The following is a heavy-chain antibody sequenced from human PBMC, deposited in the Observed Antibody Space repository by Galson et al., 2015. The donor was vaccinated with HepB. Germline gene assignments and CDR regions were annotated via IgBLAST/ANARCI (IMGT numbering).Heavy chain of an antibody. D-gene: IGHD6-19*01. CDR2: ISAYNGNT. J-gene: IGHJ4*02. CDR1: GYTFTSYG. CDR3: ARAPYSSGWSPSLQPVDY. V-gene: IGHV1-18*04. Sequence: SVKVSCKASGYTFTSYGISWVRQAPGQGLEWMGWISAYNGNTNYAQKLQGRVTMTTDTSTSTAYMELRSLRSDDTAVYYCARAPYSSGWSPSLQPVDYWGQGTLVTVSS.